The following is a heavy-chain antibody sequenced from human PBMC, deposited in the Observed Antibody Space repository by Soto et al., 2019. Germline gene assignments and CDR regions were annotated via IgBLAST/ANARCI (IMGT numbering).Heavy chain of an antibody. CDR2: INPSGGSA. Sequence: VASVKVSCKASGYTFTSDYMHWVRQAPGQGLEWMGIINPSGGSATYARKFQGRVTMTRDTSTSTVYMELSSLRSEDTAVYYCAREQTSYYGMDVWGQGTTVTVSS. CDR1: GYTFTSDY. J-gene: IGHJ6*02. CDR3: AREQTSYYGMDV. V-gene: IGHV1-46*01.